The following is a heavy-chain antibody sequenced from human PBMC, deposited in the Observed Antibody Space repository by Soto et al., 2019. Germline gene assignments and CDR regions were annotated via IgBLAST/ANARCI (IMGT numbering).Heavy chain of an antibody. D-gene: IGHD4-17*01. CDR3: ASDIYGDQSFQH. CDR1: GYTFTSYY. J-gene: IGHJ1*01. Sequence: ASVKVSCKASGYTFTSYYMHWVRQAPGQGLEWMGIINPSGGSTSYAQKFQGRVTMTRDTSTSTVYMELSSLRSDDTAVYYCASDIYGDQSFQHWGQGTLVTVSS. CDR2: INPSGGST. V-gene: IGHV1-46*01.